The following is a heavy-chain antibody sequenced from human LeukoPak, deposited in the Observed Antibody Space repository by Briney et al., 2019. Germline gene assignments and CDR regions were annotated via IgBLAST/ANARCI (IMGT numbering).Heavy chain of an antibody. CDR3: ARSRPKYCSSTSCYSYYYYGMDV. J-gene: IGHJ6*02. V-gene: IGHV1-69*04. CDR2: IIPILGIA. Sequence: ASVKVSCKASGGTFSSYAISWVRQAPGQGLEWMGRIIPILGIANYAQKFQGRVTITADKSTSTAYMELSSLRSEDTAVYYCARSRPKYCSSTSCYSYYYYGMDVWGQGPTVTVSS. CDR1: GGTFSSYA. D-gene: IGHD2-2*02.